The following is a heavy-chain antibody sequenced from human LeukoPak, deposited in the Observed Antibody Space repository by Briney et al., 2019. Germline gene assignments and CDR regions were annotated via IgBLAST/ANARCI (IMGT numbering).Heavy chain of an antibody. Sequence: GGSLRLSCAASGFTFSSYSMNWVRQAPGKGLEWVAFIRYDGSNKYYADSVKGRFTISRDNSKNTLYLQMNSLRAEDTAVYYCATNYYGSGLVYYYYYMDVWGKGTTVTISS. CDR1: GFTFSSYS. D-gene: IGHD3-10*01. CDR2: IRYDGSNK. CDR3: ATNYYGSGLVYYYYYMDV. V-gene: IGHV3-30*02. J-gene: IGHJ6*03.